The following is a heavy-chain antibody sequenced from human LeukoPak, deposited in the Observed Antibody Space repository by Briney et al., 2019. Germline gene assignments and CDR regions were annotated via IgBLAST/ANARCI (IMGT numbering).Heavy chain of an antibody. D-gene: IGHD2/OR15-2a*01. CDR3: ARPPQNIRYYIDY. Sequence: GGSLRLSCAASGFTFSSYGMHWVRQAPGRGLEWVAVIWYDGSNKYYADSVKGRFTISRDNSKNTLYLQMNSLRAEDTAVYYCARPPQNIRYYIDYWGQGTLVTVSS. J-gene: IGHJ4*02. CDR1: GFTFSSYG. V-gene: IGHV3-33*01. CDR2: IWYDGSNK.